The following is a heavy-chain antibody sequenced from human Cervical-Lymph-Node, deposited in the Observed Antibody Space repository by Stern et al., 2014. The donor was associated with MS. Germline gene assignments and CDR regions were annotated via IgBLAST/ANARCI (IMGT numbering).Heavy chain of an antibody. CDR2: IWQDGSNP. J-gene: IGHJ4*02. V-gene: IGHV3-33*01. Sequence: VQLVESGGGVVQPGRSLRLSCAASGFSFSRYAMHWVRQAPGKGMEWVALIWQDGSNPYYADSVTCRFTISRYNFKNTLYLQMNSLRAEDTAVYYCASAYSSSHYYFDYWGQGTLVTVSS. CDR3: ASAYSSSHYYFDY. CDR1: GFSFSRYA. D-gene: IGHD6-13*01.